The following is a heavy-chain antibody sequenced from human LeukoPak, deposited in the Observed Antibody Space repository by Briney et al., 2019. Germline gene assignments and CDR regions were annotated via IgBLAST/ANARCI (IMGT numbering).Heavy chain of an antibody. CDR1: GGSISSSC. CDR2: IYNSGST. J-gene: IGHJ4*02. Sequence: PSETLSLTCTVSGGSISSSCWSWIRQPPGKGLEWIGNIYNSGSTNYNPSLQSRVTISVDTSKNQFSLKLSSVTAADTAVYYCARRSISGNSWDYFDYWGQGTLVTVSS. CDR3: ARRSISGNSWDYFDY. V-gene: IGHV4-4*08. D-gene: IGHD4-23*01.